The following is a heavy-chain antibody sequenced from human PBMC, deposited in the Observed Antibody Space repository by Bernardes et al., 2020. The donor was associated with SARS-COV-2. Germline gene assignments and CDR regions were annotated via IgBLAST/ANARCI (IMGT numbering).Heavy chain of an antibody. CDR3: ARATPDIVVVPAAILPYYYYYMDV. CDR1: GGSFSGYY. J-gene: IGHJ6*03. Sequence: ETLSLTCSVYGGSFSGYYWSWIRQPPGKGLEWIGEINHSGSTNYNPSLKSRVTISVDTSKNQFSLKLSSVTAADTAVYYCARATPDIVVVPAAILPYYYYYMDVWGKGTTVTVSS. V-gene: IGHV4-34*01. D-gene: IGHD2-2*02. CDR2: INHSGST.